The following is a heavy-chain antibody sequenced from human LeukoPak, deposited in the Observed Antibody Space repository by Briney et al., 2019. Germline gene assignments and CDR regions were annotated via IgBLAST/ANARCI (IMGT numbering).Heavy chain of an antibody. CDR1: GFTLDDYA. CDR3: AKGGKYHPSLFDY. CDR2: ISWNSGSI. D-gene: IGHD2-2*01. J-gene: IGHJ4*02. Sequence: GRSLRLSCAASGFTLDDYAMHWVRQAPGKGLEWVSGISWNSGSIGYADSVKGRFTISRDNAKNSLYLQMNSLRAEDTALYYCAKGGKYHPSLFDYWGQGTLVTVSS. V-gene: IGHV3-9*01.